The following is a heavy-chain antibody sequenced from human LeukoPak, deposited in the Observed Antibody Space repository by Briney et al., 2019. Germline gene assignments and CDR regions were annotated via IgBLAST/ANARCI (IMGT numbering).Heavy chain of an antibody. CDR2: ISGSGGST. D-gene: IGHD2-15*01. Sequence: PGGSLRLSCVVSGFSLSNYAMNWVRQAPGRGPEWVSAISGSGGSTYYADSVKGRFTISRDNSKNTLYLQMNSLRAEDTAVYYCAKEWAAFYYYMDVWGKGTTATVSS. CDR1: GFSLSNYA. J-gene: IGHJ6*03. CDR3: AKEWAAFYYYMDV. V-gene: IGHV3-23*01.